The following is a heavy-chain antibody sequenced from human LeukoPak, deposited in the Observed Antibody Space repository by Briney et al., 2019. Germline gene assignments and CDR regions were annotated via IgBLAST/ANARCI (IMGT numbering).Heavy chain of an antibody. CDR3: AKLAPRYFDL. J-gene: IGHJ2*01. CDR1: GFTFSNYA. Sequence: PGGSLRLSCAASGFTFSNYAMSWVRQATGKGLEWVSGISGSGGSTYCADSVRGRFTISRDNSKNTLYLQMNSLRAEDTAVYCCAKLAPRYFDLWGRGTLVTVSS. CDR2: ISGSGGST. V-gene: IGHV3-23*01.